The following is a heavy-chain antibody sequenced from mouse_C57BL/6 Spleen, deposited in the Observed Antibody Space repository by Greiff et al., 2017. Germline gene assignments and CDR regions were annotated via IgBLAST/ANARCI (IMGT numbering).Heavy chain of an antibody. CDR2: ISGGGGNT. J-gene: IGHJ2*01. CDR1: GFTFSSYT. V-gene: IGHV5-9*01. CDR3: ARRQNWDYFDY. Sequence: DVKLQESGGGLVKPGGSLKLSCAASGFTFSSYTMSWVRQTPEKRLEWVATISGGGGNTYYPDSVKGRFTISRDNAKNTLYLQMSSLRSEDTALYYCARRQNWDYFDYWGQGTTLTVSS. D-gene: IGHD4-1*01.